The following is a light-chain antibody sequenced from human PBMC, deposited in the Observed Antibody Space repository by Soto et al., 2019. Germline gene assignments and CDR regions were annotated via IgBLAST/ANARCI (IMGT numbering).Light chain of an antibody. CDR3: QQRSKWPSLT. CDR2: DAS. J-gene: IGKJ4*01. CDR1: QSVSSY. V-gene: IGKV3-11*01. Sequence: EIVLTQSPATLSLSPGERATLSCRASQSVSSYLAWYQQKPGQAPRLLLYDASNRTTGIPARLSGSGSGTDFHLTISSLEPEDFAVYYCQQRSKWPSLTFVGGTKVEIK.